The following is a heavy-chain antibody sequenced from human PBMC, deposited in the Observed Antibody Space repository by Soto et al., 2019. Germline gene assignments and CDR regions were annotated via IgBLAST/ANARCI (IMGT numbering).Heavy chain of an antibody. V-gene: IGHV3-23*01. D-gene: IGHD3-10*01. CDR3: AKDELSRCDV. Sequence: EVQLLESGGGLVQPGGSLRLSCTASASGFTFSIYAMSWVRQAPGKGLEWVSTISGSGGSTYYTDSVKGRFTISRDNSRNTVYLQMNSLSAEDTAVYYCAKDELSRCDVWGQGTTVTVSS. CDR2: ISGSGGST. CDR1: GFTFSIYA. J-gene: IGHJ6*02.